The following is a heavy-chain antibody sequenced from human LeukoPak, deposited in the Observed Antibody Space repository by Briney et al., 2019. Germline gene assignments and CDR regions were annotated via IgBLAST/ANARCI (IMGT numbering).Heavy chain of an antibody. CDR3: ARDLNWETY. D-gene: IGHD7-27*01. Sequence: GGSLRLSCAASGFTFSDYYMSWIRRAPGKGLEWVANIKTDGSQIYYVDSVKGRFTISRDNAKNSLYLQMNSLRAEDTAVYYCARDLNWETYWGQGTLVSVSS. J-gene: IGHJ4*02. V-gene: IGHV3-7*01. CDR2: IKTDGSQI. CDR1: GFTFSDYY.